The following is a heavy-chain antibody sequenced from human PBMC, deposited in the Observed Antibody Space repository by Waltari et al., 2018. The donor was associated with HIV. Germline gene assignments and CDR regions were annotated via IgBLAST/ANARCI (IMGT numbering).Heavy chain of an antibody. J-gene: IGHJ5*02. CDR1: GYTFTSYG. CDR3: ARVDYCSSTSCYTPGANWFDP. V-gene: IGHV1-18*01. D-gene: IGHD2-2*02. Sequence: QVQLVQSGAEVKKPGASVKVSCKASGYTFTSYGISWVRQAPGQGLEWMGWIRAYNGNTNYARKLQGRVTMTTDTSTSTAYMELRSLRSDDTAVYYCARVDYCSSTSCYTPGANWFDPWGQGTLVTVSS. CDR2: IRAYNGNT.